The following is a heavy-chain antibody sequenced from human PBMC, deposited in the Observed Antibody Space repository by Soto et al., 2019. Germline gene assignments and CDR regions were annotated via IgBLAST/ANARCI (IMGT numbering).Heavy chain of an antibody. CDR3: ARESGYPLDY. J-gene: IGHJ4*02. D-gene: IGHD3-22*01. CDR2: INAGDDNT. V-gene: IGHV1-3*01. Sequence: ASVKVSCKASGGTFSSYAISGVRQAPGQRLEWMGSINAGDDNTKYSQKFQGRVTITTDTSASTAYMELSSLRSEDTAVYYCARESGYPLDYWGQGTLVTVSS. CDR1: GGTFSSYA.